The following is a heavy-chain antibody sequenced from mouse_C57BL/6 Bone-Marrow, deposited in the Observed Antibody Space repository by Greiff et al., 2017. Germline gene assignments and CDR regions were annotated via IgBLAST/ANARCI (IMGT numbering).Heavy chain of an antibody. Sequence: VQLKESGPELVKPGASVKISCKASGYSFTGYYMHWVKQSHGNILDWIGYIYPYNGVSSYNQKFKGKATLTVDKSSSTAYMELRSLTSEDSAVYYSARRYGSSHHWYFDVWGTGTTVTVSS. CDR1: GYSFTGYY. CDR3: ARRYGSSHHWYFDV. V-gene: IGHV1-31*01. CDR2: IYPYNGVS. J-gene: IGHJ1*03. D-gene: IGHD1-1*01.